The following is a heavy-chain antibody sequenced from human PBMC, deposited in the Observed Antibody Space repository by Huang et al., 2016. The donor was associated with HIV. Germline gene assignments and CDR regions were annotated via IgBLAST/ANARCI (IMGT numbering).Heavy chain of an antibody. J-gene: IGHJ6*02. V-gene: IGHV4-34*02. CDR1: GGSFTGNY. Sequence: QMQLQQRGAGLLKPSETLSLTCGVSGGSFTGNYLTWIRQAQGKGLEWIGEVKDSGATNYNPYLNGRVTISLDKSNRELSLNLRSVTAADTAVYYCARQWTILEWLLGLDVWGQGTTVIVSS. D-gene: IGHD3-3*01. CDR2: VKDSGAT. CDR3: ARQWTILEWLLGLDV.